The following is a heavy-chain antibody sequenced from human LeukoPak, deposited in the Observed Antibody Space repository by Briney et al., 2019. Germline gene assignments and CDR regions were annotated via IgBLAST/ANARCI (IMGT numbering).Heavy chain of an antibody. Sequence: PGGSLRLSCAASGFTVSSNYMSWVRQAPGKGLEWVSVIYSCGSTYYADSVKGRFTISRDNSKNTLYLQMNSLRAEDTAVYYCARDSHYDFWSGVDFDYWGQGTLVTVSS. V-gene: IGHV3-66*03. J-gene: IGHJ4*02. CDR3: ARDSHYDFWSGVDFDY. D-gene: IGHD3-3*01. CDR2: IYSCGST. CDR1: GFTVSSNY.